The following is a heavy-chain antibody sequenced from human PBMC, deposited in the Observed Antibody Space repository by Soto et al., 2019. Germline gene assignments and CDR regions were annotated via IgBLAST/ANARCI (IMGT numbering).Heavy chain of an antibody. CDR2: ISASGGTA. J-gene: IGHJ4*02. V-gene: IGHV3-23*01. CDR3: AREGGSIGGWFGRKFDS. CDR1: GFMFSSYA. D-gene: IGHD6-19*01. Sequence: EVQLLESGGGLIQPGGSLRLSCAASGFMFSSYAMSWVRQAPGKGLEWVSSISASGGTANLADSVEGRCTISRDNSKSTLYLQMNSLRAEDTAVYYCAREGGSIGGWFGRKFDSWGQGTQVTVSS.